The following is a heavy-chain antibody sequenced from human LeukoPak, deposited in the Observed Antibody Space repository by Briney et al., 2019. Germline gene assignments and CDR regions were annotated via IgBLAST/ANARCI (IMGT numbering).Heavy chain of an antibody. Sequence: ASVKVSCKASGYTFTGYYMHWVRQAPGQGLEWMGWINPNSGGTNYAQKFQGRVSMTRDTSISTAYMELSRLRSDDTAVYYCAREGIAVAGTDWFDPWGQGTLVTVSS. J-gene: IGHJ5*02. D-gene: IGHD6-19*01. V-gene: IGHV1-2*02. CDR1: GYTFTGYY. CDR2: INPNSGGT. CDR3: AREGIAVAGTDWFDP.